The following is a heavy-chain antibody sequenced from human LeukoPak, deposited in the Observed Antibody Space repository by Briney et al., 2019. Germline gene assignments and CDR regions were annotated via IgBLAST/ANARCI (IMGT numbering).Heavy chain of an antibody. J-gene: IGHJ4*02. V-gene: IGHV3-30*18. CDR3: AKDREGTTFDN. Sequence: GGSLRLSCAASGFTFSNYDMHWVRQAPGKGLEWVAVISYDGSNKYYADSVKGRFTISRDNSKNTVYLLMNSLRAEDTAVYYCAKDREGTTFDNWGQGTLVTVSS. CDR2: ISYDGSNK. D-gene: IGHD1-7*01. CDR1: GFTFSNYD.